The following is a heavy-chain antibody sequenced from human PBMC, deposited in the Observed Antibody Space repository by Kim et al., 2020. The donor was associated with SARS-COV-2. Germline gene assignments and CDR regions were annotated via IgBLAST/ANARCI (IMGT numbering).Heavy chain of an antibody. CDR2: IYYSGST. V-gene: IGHV4-59*13. CDR1: GGSISGYY. CDR3: VGSSTSQDYGLDV. J-gene: IGHJ6*02. Sequence: SETLSLTCTVSGGSISGYYWSWIRQPPGKGLEWIGDIYYSGSTNYNPSLKSRVTISVDTSKNQFSLKLSSVTAADTAVYYCVGSSTSQDYGLDVCGQGNT. D-gene: IGHD6-6*01.